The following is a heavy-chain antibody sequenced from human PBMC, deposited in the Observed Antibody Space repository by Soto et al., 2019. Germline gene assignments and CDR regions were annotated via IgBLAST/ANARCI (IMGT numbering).Heavy chain of an antibody. J-gene: IGHJ5*02. CDR1: GGSISSSSYY. CDR2: IYYSGST. V-gene: IGHV4-39*01. D-gene: IGHD2-2*01. CDR3: ARQGCSSTSCYPGTWFDP. Sequence: SETLSLTCTVSGGSISSSSYYWGWIRQPPGKGLEWIGSIYYSGSTYYIPSLKSRVTISVDTSKNQFSLKLSSVTAADTAVYYCARQGCSSTSCYPGTWFDPWGQGTLVTVSS.